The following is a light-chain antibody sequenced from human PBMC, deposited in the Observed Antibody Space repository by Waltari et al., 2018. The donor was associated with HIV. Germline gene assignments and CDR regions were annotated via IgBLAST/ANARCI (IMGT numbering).Light chain of an antibody. CDR1: QSVSSNY. Sequence: EIVLTQSPGTLSLSPGERATLSCRASQSVSSNYLAWYQQKPGQAPRLLIYAASRRATGIPDRFSGSGSETDFTLTISRLEPEDFAVYYCQQYGSSPLFTFGPGTKVDIK. J-gene: IGKJ3*01. CDR2: AAS. V-gene: IGKV3-20*01. CDR3: QQYGSSPLFT.